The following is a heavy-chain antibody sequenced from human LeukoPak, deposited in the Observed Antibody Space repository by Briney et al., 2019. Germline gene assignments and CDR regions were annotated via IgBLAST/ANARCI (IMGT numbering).Heavy chain of an antibody. CDR1: RLTFTNYG. Sequence: GGSLRLSCAASRLTFTNYGIHCVRQAPGNGLEWVALMSHHGGAKNYTDSVKGRFTISRDNSKTPLYLQTKSLKPKDTAVYYCAKALRITARSGEIEHWGQGTLVAASS. CDR2: MSHHGGAK. J-gene: IGHJ4*02. D-gene: IGHD6-6*01. CDR3: AKALRITARSGEIEH. V-gene: IGHV3-30*18.